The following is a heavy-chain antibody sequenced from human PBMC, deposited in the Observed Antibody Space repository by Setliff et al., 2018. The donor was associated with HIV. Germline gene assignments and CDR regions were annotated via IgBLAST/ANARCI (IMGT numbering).Heavy chain of an antibody. CDR1: GFTFSNYA. Sequence: GGSLRLSCTASGFTFSNYAMHWVRQTPGKGLEWVAVIWYDGSNQNYADSVKGRLTVSRDNSNNTLYLQMHSLTPEDTAVYHCARYSSTWHTFDYWGQGTPVTVSS. J-gene: IGHJ4*02. V-gene: IGHV3-33*01. D-gene: IGHD6-13*01. CDR2: IWYDGSNQ. CDR3: ARYSSTWHTFDY.